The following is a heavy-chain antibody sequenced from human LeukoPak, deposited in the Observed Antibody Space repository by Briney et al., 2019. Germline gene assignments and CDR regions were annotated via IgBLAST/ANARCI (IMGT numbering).Heavy chain of an antibody. V-gene: IGHV3-21*01. Sequence: PGGSLRLSCAASGFTFSSYSMNWVRQAPGKGLEWVSSISSSSSYIYYADSVKGRFTISRDNAKNSLYLQMNSLRAEDTAVYYCARDKSLNYYYYMDVWGKGTTVTVSS. CDR1: GFTFSSYS. CDR3: ARDKSLNYYYYMDV. J-gene: IGHJ6*03. CDR2: ISSSSSYI.